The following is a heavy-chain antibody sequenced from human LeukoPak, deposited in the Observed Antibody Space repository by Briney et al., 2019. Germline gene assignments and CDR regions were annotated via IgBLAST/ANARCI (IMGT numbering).Heavy chain of an antibody. CDR2: ISAYNGNT. CDR3: ARGKYSSSYDY. V-gene: IGHV1-18*01. Sequence: ASVKVSCKASGYTFNTYGITWVRQAPGQGLEWMGWISAYNGNTNCAQKLQGRVTMTTDTSTSTAYMELRSLRSDDTAVYYCARGKYSSSYDYWGQGTLVTVSS. J-gene: IGHJ4*02. D-gene: IGHD6-6*01. CDR1: GYTFNTYG.